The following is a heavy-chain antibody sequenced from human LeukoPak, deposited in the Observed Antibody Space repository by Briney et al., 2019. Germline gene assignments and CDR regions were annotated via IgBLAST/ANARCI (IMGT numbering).Heavy chain of an antibody. D-gene: IGHD1-26*01. V-gene: IGHV3-30-3*01. J-gene: IGHJ6*02. CDR2: ISYDGSNK. CDR1: GFTFSSYA. Sequence: QPGRSLRLSCAASGFTFSSYAMHWVRQAPGKGLEWVAVISYDGSNKYYADSVKGRFTISRDNSKNTLYLQMNSLRAEDTAVYYCARDLWELLGDYYGMDVWGQGTLVTVSS. CDR3: ARDLWELLGDYYGMDV.